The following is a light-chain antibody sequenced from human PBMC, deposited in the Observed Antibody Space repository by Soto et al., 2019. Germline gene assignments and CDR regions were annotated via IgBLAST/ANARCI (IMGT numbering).Light chain of an antibody. J-gene: IGKJ4*01. Sequence: DIQMTQSPSSLSASVGDRVTITCRASQGISNYLAWYQQIPGKVPKLLISAASTLQSGVPSRCSGSGSGTDFTLTISSLQPEDVATYDCQKYTNVPAFGGGTKVEIK. CDR1: QGISNY. CDR3: QKYTNVPA. CDR2: AAS. V-gene: IGKV1-27*01.